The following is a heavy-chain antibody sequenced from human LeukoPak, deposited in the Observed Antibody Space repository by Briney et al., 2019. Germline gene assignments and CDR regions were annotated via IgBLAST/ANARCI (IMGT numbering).Heavy chain of an antibody. CDR2: ISSSSSTI. D-gene: IGHD2-15*01. CDR3: AKLKDIVVVVAAAGMDV. J-gene: IGHJ6*02. Sequence: GGSLRLSCAASGFTFSSYSMNWVRQAPGKGLEWVSYISSSSSTIYYADSVKGRFTISRDNSKNTLYLQMNSLRAEDTAVYYCAKLKDIVVVVAAAGMDVWGQGTTVTVSS. CDR1: GFTFSSYS. V-gene: IGHV3-48*01.